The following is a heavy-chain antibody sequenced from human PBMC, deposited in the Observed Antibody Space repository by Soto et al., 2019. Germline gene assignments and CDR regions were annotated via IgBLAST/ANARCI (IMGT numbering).Heavy chain of an antibody. CDR3: ARCGSSWYPYYYGMDV. J-gene: IGHJ6*02. CDR1: GYTFTSYG. D-gene: IGHD6-13*01. Sequence: ASVKVSCKASGYTFTSYGISWVRHAPGQGLEWMGWISAYNGNTNYAQKLQGRVTMTTDTSTSTAYMELRSLRSDDTAVYYCARCGSSWYPYYYGMDVWGQGTTVTVSS. CDR2: ISAYNGNT. V-gene: IGHV1-18*01.